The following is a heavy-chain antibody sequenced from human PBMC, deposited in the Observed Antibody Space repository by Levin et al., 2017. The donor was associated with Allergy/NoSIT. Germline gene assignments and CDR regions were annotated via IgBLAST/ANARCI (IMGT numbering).Heavy chain of an antibody. Sequence: ASVKVSCKVSGYTLTELSMHWVRQAPGKGLEWMGGFDPEDGETIYAQKFQGRVTMTEDTSTDTAYMELSSLRSEDTAVYYCATAPGGSYEPKYYFDYWGQGTLVTVSS. CDR1: GYTLTELS. V-gene: IGHV1-24*01. CDR2: FDPEDGET. D-gene: IGHD5-18*01. J-gene: IGHJ4*02. CDR3: ATAPGGSYEPKYYFDY.